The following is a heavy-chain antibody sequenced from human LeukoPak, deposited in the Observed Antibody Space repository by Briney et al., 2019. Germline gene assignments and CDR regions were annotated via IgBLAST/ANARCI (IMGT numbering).Heavy chain of an antibody. D-gene: IGHD3-3*01. Sequence: ASVKVSCKASGGTFSSYAISWVRQAPGQGLEWMGIINPSGGSTSYAQKFQGRVTMTRDMSTSTVYMELSSLRSEDTAVYYCARDHYTIFGVVTPYYFDYWGQGTLVTVSS. CDR1: GGTFSSYA. CDR3: ARDHYTIFGVVTPYYFDY. CDR2: INPSGGST. J-gene: IGHJ4*02. V-gene: IGHV1-46*01.